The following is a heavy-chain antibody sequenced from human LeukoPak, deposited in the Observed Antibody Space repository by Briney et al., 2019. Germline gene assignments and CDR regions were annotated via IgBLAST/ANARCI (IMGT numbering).Heavy chain of an antibody. CDR2: VYYSGST. D-gene: IGHD6-19*01. V-gene: IGHV4-39*01. CDR3: ARRYSGGWYGHFDY. CDR1: GGSISSNSYY. Sequence: PSETLSLTCTVSGGSISSNSYYWGWIRQPPGKGLEWIGNVYYSGSTNYNPSLKSRATISVDTSKNQFSLKLSSVTAADTAVYYCARRYSGGWYGHFDYWGQGTLVTVSS. J-gene: IGHJ4*02.